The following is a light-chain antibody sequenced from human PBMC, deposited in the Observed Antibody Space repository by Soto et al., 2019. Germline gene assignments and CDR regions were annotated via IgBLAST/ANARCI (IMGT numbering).Light chain of an antibody. CDR2: ETS. J-gene: IGKJ4*01. Sequence: ENVLTQFPATLSLSPGESATLSCRASEYVRVYLAWYHQKPGQAPRLLMYETSTRAPGIPRRFSGSGSGTDFTLSISSLEPEDSGVYYCQQRNDWPALSFGG. V-gene: IGKV3-11*01. CDR3: QQRNDWPALS. CDR1: EYVRVY.